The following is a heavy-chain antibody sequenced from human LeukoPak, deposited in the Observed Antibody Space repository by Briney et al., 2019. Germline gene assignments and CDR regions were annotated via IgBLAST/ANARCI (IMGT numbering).Heavy chain of an antibody. J-gene: IGHJ3*02. Sequence: ASVKVSCTASGYTFTGYYMHWVRQAPGQGLEWMGWINPNSGDTHYAQKFQGRVTMTRDTSITTAYMDLSRLRSDDTAVYYCARVRSNYDFWSGYSHAFDIWGQGTMVTVSS. V-gene: IGHV1-2*02. CDR2: INPNSGDT. D-gene: IGHD3-3*01. CDR3: ARVRSNYDFWSGYSHAFDI. CDR1: GYTFTGYY.